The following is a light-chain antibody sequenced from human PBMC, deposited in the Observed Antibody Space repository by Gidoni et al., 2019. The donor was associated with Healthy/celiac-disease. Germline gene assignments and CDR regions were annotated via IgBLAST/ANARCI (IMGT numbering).Light chain of an antibody. CDR3: MQAIQTPFT. CDR1: QSLLHSNGYNY. Sequence: DIVMTQCPLSLPVTPGEPASISCRSSQSLLHSNGYNYLDWYLQKPGQSPQLLIYLGSNRASGVPDRFSGSGSGTDFTLKISRVEAEDVGVYYCMQAIQTPFTFGPGTKVDIK. J-gene: IGKJ3*01. V-gene: IGKV2-28*01. CDR2: LGS.